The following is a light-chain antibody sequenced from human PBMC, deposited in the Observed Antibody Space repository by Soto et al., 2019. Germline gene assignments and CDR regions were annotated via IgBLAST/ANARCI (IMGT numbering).Light chain of an antibody. J-gene: IGKJ4*01. CDR2: EAS. CDR1: QTVDTS. CDR3: QQRYNGPLT. Sequence: DIVLTQSPGTLSLSPGETASLSCRASQTVDTSLAWYQQRPVRAPRLLMSEASRRAAGIPARFSGTGSGTDFTLTINGLEPEDVAVYYCQQRYNGPLTFGAGTKVEI. V-gene: IGKV3-11*01.